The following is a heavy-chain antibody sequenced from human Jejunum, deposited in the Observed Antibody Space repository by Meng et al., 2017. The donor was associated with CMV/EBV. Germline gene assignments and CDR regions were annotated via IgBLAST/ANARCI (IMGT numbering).Heavy chain of an antibody. J-gene: IGHJ3*02. CDR2: IYYGGGAT. D-gene: IGHD3-22*01. V-gene: IGHV3-23*03. Sequence: FTVSTFAMGGVRQAPGKGLEWVSSIYYGGGATHYPDSVKGRFTISRDTSENTLYLQMSSLRVDDTALYYCAKGVTSGSTYRAFDILGQGTKVTVSS. CDR1: FTVSTFA. CDR3: AKGVTSGSTYRAFDI.